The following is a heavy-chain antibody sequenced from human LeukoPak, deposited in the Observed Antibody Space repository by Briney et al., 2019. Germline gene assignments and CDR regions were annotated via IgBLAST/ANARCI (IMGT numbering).Heavy chain of an antibody. CDR1: GYSFTSYW. J-gene: IGHJ1*01. CDR3: ARGRTYYYDSSGFYKH. Sequence: GESLKISCKGSGYSFTSYWIGWVRQMPGKGLEWMGIIYPGDSDTRCSPSFQGQVTISADKSISTAYLQWSSLKASDTAMYYCARGRTYYYDSSGFYKHWGQGTLVTVSS. V-gene: IGHV5-51*01. D-gene: IGHD3-22*01. CDR2: IYPGDSDT.